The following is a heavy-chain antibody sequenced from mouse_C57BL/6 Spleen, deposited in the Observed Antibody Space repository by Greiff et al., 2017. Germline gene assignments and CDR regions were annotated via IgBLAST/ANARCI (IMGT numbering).Heavy chain of an antibody. CDR1: GFTFSDYG. Sequence: EVQRVESGGGLVKPGGSLKLSCAASGFTFSDYGMHWVRQAPEKGLEWVAYISSGSSTNYYADTVKGRFTISGNNAKNTLFLQMTSRRSEDAAVYCCARPSLLDYFDVWGQGTTVTVSS. D-gene: IGHD1-1*01. CDR3: ARPSLLDYFDV. V-gene: IGHV5-17*01. CDR2: ISSGSSTN. J-gene: IGHJ1*01.